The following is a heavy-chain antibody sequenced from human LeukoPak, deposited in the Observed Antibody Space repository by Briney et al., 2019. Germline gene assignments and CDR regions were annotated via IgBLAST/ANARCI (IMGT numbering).Heavy chain of an antibody. D-gene: IGHD2-15*01. CDR1: GYSISSGYY. V-gene: IGHV4-38-2*01. Sequence: SETLSFTCAVSGYSISSGYYWGWIRQPPGKGLEWIASIYHSGSTYYNPSLKSRVTISVDTSKNQFSLKLSSVTAADTAVYYCARSPRASYCSGGSCYFDYWGQGTLVTVSS. CDR3: ARSPRASYCSGGSCYFDY. CDR2: IYHSGST. J-gene: IGHJ4*02.